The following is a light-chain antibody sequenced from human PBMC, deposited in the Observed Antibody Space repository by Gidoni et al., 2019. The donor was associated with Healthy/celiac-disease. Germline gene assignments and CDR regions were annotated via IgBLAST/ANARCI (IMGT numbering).Light chain of an antibody. CDR1: QSISSY. J-gene: IGKJ1*01. V-gene: IGKV1-39*01. Sequence: IQLTQSPSSLSASVGDRVTITCRASQSISSYLNWYQQKPGNAPKLLIYAASSLQSGVPSRFSGSGSGTDFTLNISSLQPEDFATYYCQQSYSTHWTFGQGTKVEIK. CDR2: AAS. CDR3: QQSYSTHWT.